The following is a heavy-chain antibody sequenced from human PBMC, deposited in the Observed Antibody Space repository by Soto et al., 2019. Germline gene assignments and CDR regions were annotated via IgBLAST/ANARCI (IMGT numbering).Heavy chain of an antibody. D-gene: IGHD6-13*01. CDR3: ARSPAAGTPYYYYYYGMDV. J-gene: IGHJ6*02. V-gene: IGHV5-51*01. Sequence: AGESLKISCKGSGYSFTSYWIGWVRQMPGKGLEWMGIIYPGDSDTRYSPSFQGQVTISADKSISTAYLQWSSLKASDTAMYYCARSPAAGTPYYYYYYGMDVWGQGTTVTV. CDR2: IYPGDSDT. CDR1: GYSFTSYW.